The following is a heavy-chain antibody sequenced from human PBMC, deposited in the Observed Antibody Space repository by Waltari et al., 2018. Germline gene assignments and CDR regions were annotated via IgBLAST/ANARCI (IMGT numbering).Heavy chain of an antibody. J-gene: IGHJ6*03. Sequence: QVQLVQSGAEVKKPGASVKVSCKASGSTFTGYYMHWVRQAPGQGLEWMGWINPNSGGTNYAQKFQGRVTMTRDTSISTAYMELSRLRSDDTAVYYCARDGPLHDFWSGYDYYMDVWGKGTTVTISS. CDR1: GSTFTGYY. V-gene: IGHV1-2*02. D-gene: IGHD3-3*01. CDR3: ARDGPLHDFWSGYDYYMDV. CDR2: INPNSGGT.